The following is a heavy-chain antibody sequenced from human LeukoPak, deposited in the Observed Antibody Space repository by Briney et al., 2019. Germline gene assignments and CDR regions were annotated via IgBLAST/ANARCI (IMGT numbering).Heavy chain of an antibody. CDR3: ARGRMTTKKAFDY. J-gene: IGHJ4*02. V-gene: IGHV4-59*08. D-gene: IGHD5-24*01. CDR1: GGSISSYY. CDR2: IYYSGST. Sequence: SETLSLTCTVSGGSISSYYWSWIRQPPGKGLEWIGYIYYSGSTNYNPSLKSRVTISVDTSKNQFSLKLSSVTAADTAVYYCARGRMTTKKAFDYWGQGTLVTVSS.